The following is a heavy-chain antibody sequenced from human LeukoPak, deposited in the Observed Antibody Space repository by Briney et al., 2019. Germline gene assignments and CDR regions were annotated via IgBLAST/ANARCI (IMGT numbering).Heavy chain of an antibody. CDR1: GGTFSSYA. D-gene: IGHD6-13*01. CDR2: IIPILGIA. Sequence: ASVKVSCKASGGTFSSYAISWVRQARGQGLEWMGRIIPILGIANYAQKFQGRVTITADKSTSTAYMELSSLRSQDTTVYYYASLVGSSSWYLGIENWGQGTLVTVSS. J-gene: IGHJ4*02. V-gene: IGHV1-69*04. CDR3: ASLVGSSSWYLGIEN.